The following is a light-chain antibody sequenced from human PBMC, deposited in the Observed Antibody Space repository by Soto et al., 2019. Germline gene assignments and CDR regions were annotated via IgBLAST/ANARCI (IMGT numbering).Light chain of an antibody. Sequence: QSALTQPASVSGSPGQSITISCTGTSSDVGSYNLVSWYQQHPGKAPKLMIYEVSKRPSGVSNRFSGSKSGNTASLTISGLQAEDEADHYCSSYAGSSTFEVFGGGTKLTVL. J-gene: IGLJ2*01. CDR2: EVS. CDR3: SSYAGSSTFEV. V-gene: IGLV2-23*02. CDR1: SSDVGSYNL.